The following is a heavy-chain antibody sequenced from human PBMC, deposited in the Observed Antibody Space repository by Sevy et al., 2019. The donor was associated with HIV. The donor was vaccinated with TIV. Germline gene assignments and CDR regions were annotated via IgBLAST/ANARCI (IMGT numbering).Heavy chain of an antibody. Sequence: GGSLRLSCAASGFTFDDYGMSGVRQAPGKGLEGVSGINWNGGSTGYADSVKGGFTISRDNAKNSLYMQMNSLRAEDTDLYYCARGLGSGWTGGYYFDYWGQGTLVTVSS. CDR3: ARGLGSGWTGGYYFDY. D-gene: IGHD6-19*01. CDR2: INWNGGST. CDR1: GFTFDDYG. J-gene: IGHJ4*02. V-gene: IGHV3-20*04.